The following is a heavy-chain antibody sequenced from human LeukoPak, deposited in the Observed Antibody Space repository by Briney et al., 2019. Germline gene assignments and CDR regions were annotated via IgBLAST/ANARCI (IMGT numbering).Heavy chain of an antibody. CDR2: INSDGSST. CDR3: ATGGIQLWSLFDY. D-gene: IGHD5-18*01. J-gene: IGHJ4*02. V-gene: IGHV3-74*01. Sequence: GGSLRLSCAASGFTFSSYSMNWVRQAPGKGLVWVSRINSDGSSTSYADSVKGRFTISRDNAKSTLYLQMNSLRAEDTAVYYCATGGIQLWSLFDYWGQGTLATVSS. CDR1: GFTFSSYS.